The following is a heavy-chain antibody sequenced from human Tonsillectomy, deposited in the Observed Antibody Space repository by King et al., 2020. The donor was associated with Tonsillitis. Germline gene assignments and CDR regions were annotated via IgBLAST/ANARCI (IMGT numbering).Heavy chain of an antibody. D-gene: IGHD3-10*01. CDR1: GFTFSSYG. CDR3: AKDLSTLLYYYYGMDV. V-gene: IGHV3-30*18. Sequence: VQLVESGGGVVQPGRSLRLSCAASGFTFSSYGMHWVRQAPGKWLEWVAVISYDGSNKYYADSVKGRFTISRDNSKNPLYLQMNSLRAEDTAVYYCAKDLSTLLYYYYGMDVWGQGTTVTVSS. J-gene: IGHJ6*02. CDR2: ISYDGSNK.